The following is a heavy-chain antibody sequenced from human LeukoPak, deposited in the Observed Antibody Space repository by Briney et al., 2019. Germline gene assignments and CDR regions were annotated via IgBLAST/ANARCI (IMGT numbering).Heavy chain of an antibody. CDR1: GFTFSNYG. Sequence: GGSLRLSCAASGFTFSNYGMSWVRQAPGKGLEWVSSISGSGGSTYQADSVKGRFTISRDNSKNTLYLQMNSLRAEDTAVYYCARDRSGSSSLSNWYFDLWGRGTLVTVSS. CDR3: ARDRSGSSSLSNWYFDL. D-gene: IGHD6-13*01. J-gene: IGHJ2*01. CDR2: ISGSGGST. V-gene: IGHV3-23*01.